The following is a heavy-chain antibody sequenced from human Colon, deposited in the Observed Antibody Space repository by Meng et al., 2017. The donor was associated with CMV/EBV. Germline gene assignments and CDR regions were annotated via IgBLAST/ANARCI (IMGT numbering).Heavy chain of an antibody. CDR2: INQSGST. Sequence: QVQQQRWDAGLLKTPETLAPTGGVSGGSLSGYYWTLIRQSPGKGLEWIGEINQSGSTNYNPSLKSRVTVSVDTSKNQFSLRVTSVTAADSALYYCAREAGPFFGVIVYDSWGQGTLVTVSS. CDR3: AREAGPFFGVIVYDS. D-gene: IGHD3-3*01. CDR1: GGSLSGYY. J-gene: IGHJ4*02. V-gene: IGHV4-34*01.